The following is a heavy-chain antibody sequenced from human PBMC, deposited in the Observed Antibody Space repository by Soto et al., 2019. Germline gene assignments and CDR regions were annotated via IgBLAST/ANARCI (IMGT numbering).Heavy chain of an antibody. CDR2: ISYDGNNK. CDR3: ARGRWSGGSCYYYDGMDV. V-gene: IGHV3-30-3*01. CDR1: GFTFSSYA. J-gene: IGHJ6*02. Sequence: QVQLVESGGGVVQPGRSLRLSCAASGFTFSSYAMHWVRQAPGKGLEWVAVISYDGNNKYYADSVKGRFTISRDNSKNTLYLQMNSLRAEDTAVYYCARGRWSGGSCYYYDGMDVWGQGTTVTVSS. D-gene: IGHD2-15*01.